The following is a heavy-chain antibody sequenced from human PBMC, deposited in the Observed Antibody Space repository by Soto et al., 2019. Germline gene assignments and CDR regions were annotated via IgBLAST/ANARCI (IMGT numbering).Heavy chain of an antibody. CDR3: ARKYCSSTSCYYGMDV. CDR2: ISAYNGNT. CDR1: GYTFTGYY. Sequence: GASVKVSCKASGYTFTGYYMHWVRQAPGQGLEWMGWISAYNGNTNYAQKLQGRVTMTTDTSTSTAYMELRSLRSDDTAVYYCARKYCSSTSCYYGMDVWGQGTTVTVSS. J-gene: IGHJ6*02. D-gene: IGHD2-2*01. V-gene: IGHV1-18*04.